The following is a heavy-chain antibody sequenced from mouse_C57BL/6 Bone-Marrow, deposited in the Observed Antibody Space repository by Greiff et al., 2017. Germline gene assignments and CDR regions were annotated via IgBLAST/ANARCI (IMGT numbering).Heavy chain of an antibody. CDR3: ARDTGLRRDYYSMDY. CDR2: INYDGSST. J-gene: IGHJ4*01. V-gene: IGHV5-16*01. CDR1: GFTFSDYY. D-gene: IGHD2-4*01. Sequence: EVKLVESEGGLVQPGSSMKLSCTASGFTFSDYYMAWVRQVPEKGLEWVANINYDGSSTYYLDSLKSRFIISRDTAENILYLQLSSLKSEDTATYYGARDTGLRRDYYSMDYWGQGTSGTVSS.